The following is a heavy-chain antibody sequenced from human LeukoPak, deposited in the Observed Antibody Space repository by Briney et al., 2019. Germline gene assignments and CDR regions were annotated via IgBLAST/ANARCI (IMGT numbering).Heavy chain of an antibody. J-gene: IGHJ5*02. V-gene: IGHV5-51*01. CDR1: GYTFTNYW. D-gene: IGHD3-10*01. CDR2: IYPGDSDT. CDR3: ARRITMVRGVPYWFDP. Sequence: GESLKISCKGSGYTFTNYWIGWVRQMPGKGLEWMGIIYPGDSDTRYSPSFQGQVTISADKSISTAYLQWSSLKASDTAMYYCARRITMVRGVPYWFDPWGQGTLVTVSS.